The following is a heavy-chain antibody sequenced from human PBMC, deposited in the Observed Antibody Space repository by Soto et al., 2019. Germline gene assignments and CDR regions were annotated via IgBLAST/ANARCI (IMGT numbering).Heavy chain of an antibody. Sequence: QVQLVQSGAEVKKPGASVKVSCEASGYSFTDYYMHWVRQAPGQGLEWMGWINSNSGGTNYAQKFQGRVTMTRDTSITTVYMELRRLRSDDTPVYYCARASPSLAYCGGDCYSIDYWGQGTLVTVPS. CDR3: ARASPSLAYCGGDCYSIDY. V-gene: IGHV1-2*02. J-gene: IGHJ4*02. D-gene: IGHD2-21*02. CDR2: INSNSGGT. CDR1: GYSFTDYY.